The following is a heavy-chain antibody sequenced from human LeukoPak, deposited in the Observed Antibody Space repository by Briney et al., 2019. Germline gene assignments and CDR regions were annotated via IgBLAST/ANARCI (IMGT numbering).Heavy chain of an antibody. Sequence: GASVKVSCKASGYTFTGYYMHWVRQAPGQGLEWMGWISAYNGNTNYAQKLQGRVTMTTDTSTSTAYMELRSLRSDDTAVYYCARDISSSWYRTYYFDYWGQGTLVTVSS. J-gene: IGHJ4*02. V-gene: IGHV1-18*04. CDR1: GYTFTGYY. D-gene: IGHD6-13*01. CDR3: ARDISSSWYRTYYFDY. CDR2: ISAYNGNT.